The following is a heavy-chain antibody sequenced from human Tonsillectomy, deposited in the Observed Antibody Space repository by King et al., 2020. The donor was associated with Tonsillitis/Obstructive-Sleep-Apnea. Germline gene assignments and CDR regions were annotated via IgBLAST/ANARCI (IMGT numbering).Heavy chain of an antibody. Sequence: VQLVESGGGLVQPGGSLRLSCAASGFTFSGFAMHWVRQAPGKGLEFVSAISDYGGRTFYADSVKGRFTISRDNSKNTLYLQMGSLRAEDMAVYYCAGDLSSGWYGVFDYWGQGTLVTVSS. V-gene: IGHV3-64*07. D-gene: IGHD6-19*01. J-gene: IGHJ4*02. CDR2: ISDYGGRT. CDR3: AGDLSSGWYGVFDY. CDR1: GFTFSGFA.